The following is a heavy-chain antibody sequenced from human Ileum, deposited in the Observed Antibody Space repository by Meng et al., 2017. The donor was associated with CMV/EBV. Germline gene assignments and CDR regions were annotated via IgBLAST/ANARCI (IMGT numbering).Heavy chain of an antibody. J-gene: IGHJ1*01. D-gene: IGHD3-3*01. CDR3: ARDFWSGYSGQH. V-gene: IGHV4-39*02. CDR2: IHYSGST. Sequence: SETLSLTCTVSGGSISSSRYYWGWIRQPPGKGLEWIGTIHYSGSTYYNPSLKSRVTISVDTSKNQFSLKLSSVTAADTAVYYCARDFWSGYSGQHWGQGTLVTVSS. CDR1: GGSISSSRYY.